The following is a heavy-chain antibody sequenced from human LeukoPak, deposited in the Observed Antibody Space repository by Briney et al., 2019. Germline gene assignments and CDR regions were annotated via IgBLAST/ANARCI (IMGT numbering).Heavy chain of an antibody. CDR3: ARAGSVYSYGLDV. CDR2: VYFTGSP. V-gene: IGHV4-59*01. J-gene: IGHJ6*02. CDR1: GGSLSTYY. Sequence: PSETLSLTCTVSGGSLSTYYWSWLRRPPGKGLEWVGYVYFTGSPKYNPSLKTRVTISQDTSKNQFSLKLSSVTAADSALYYCARAGSVYSYGLDVWGQGTTVTVSS. D-gene: IGHD3-10*01.